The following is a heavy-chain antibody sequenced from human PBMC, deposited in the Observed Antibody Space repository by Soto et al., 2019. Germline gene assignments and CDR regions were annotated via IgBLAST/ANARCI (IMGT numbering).Heavy chain of an antibody. D-gene: IGHD3-16*01. J-gene: IGHJ4*02. V-gene: IGHV3-20*04. CDR2: INWNGGST. Sequence: EVPLVESGGGVVRPGGSLRLSCTASGFTFDDYGMSWVRQAPGKGLEWVSGINWNGGSTGYADSVKGRFTISRDNAKNSLYLQMNSLRAEDTALYYCARGEILMITFGGVITDYWGQGTLVTVSS. CDR1: GFTFDDYG. CDR3: ARGEILMITFGGVITDY.